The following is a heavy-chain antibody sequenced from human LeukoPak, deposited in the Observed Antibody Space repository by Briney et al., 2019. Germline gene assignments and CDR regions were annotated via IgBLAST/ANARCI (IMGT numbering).Heavy chain of an antibody. D-gene: IGHD6-19*01. V-gene: IGHV1-2*02. J-gene: IGHJ4*02. CDR2: INPNSGGT. CDR3: VRSKKQWPYYFDY. CDR1: GYTFTGYY. Sequence: ASVKVSCKASGYTFTGYYMHWVRQAPGQGLEWMGWINPNSGGTNYAQKFQGRVTMTRDTSISTAYMELSRLRSDDTAVYYCVRSKKQWPYYFDYWGQGTLVTVSS.